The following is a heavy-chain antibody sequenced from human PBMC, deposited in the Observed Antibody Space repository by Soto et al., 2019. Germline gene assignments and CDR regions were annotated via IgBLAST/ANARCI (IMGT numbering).Heavy chain of an antibody. D-gene: IGHD6-6*01. J-gene: IGHJ4*02. V-gene: IGHV3-7*01. CDR2: IKQDGSEK. Sequence: EVQLVESGGGLVQPGGSLRLSCAASGFTFSSYWMSWVRQAPGKGLEWVANIKQDGSEKYYEDSVKGRFTISRDNAKNSLYLQMNSLRAEDTAVYYCARDLTYSSSRGGVDYWGQGTLVTVSS. CDR1: GFTFSSYW. CDR3: ARDLTYSSSRGGVDY.